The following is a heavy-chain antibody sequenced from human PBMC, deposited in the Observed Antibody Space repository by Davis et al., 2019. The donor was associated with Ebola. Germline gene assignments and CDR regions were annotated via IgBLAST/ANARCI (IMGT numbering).Heavy chain of an antibody. Sequence: ASVKVSCKASGYTFTSYDINWVRQATGQGLEWMGIINPSDGSTNYAQKLQGRVTMTRDTSKNQFSLKLSSVTAADTAVYYCAREAYGDMGHWFDPWGQGTLVTVSS. CDR3: AREAYGDMGHWFDP. D-gene: IGHD4-17*01. CDR2: INPSDGST. V-gene: IGHV1-46*04. J-gene: IGHJ5*02. CDR1: GYTFTSYD.